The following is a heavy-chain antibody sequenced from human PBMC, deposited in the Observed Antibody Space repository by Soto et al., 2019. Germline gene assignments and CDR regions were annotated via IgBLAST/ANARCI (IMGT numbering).Heavy chain of an antibody. V-gene: IGHV3-74*01. D-gene: IGHD6-13*01. CDR2: INSDGSST. Sequence: PGGSLRLSCAASGFTFSSYWMHWVRQAPGKGLVWVSRINSDGSSTSYADSVKGRFTISRDNAKNTLYLQMNSLRAEDTAVYYCAKDLHSSSWYQYYYYYGMDVWGQGTTVTVSS. CDR1: GFTFSSYW. J-gene: IGHJ6*02. CDR3: AKDLHSSSWYQYYYYYGMDV.